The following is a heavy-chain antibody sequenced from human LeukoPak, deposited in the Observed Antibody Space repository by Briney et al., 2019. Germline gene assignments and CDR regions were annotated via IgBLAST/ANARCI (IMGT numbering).Heavy chain of an antibody. CDR1: GFTFSSYG. D-gene: IGHD3-22*01. CDR3: AKGSRITMIVVADFDY. Sequence: PGGSLRLSCAASGFTFSSYGMHWVRQAPGKGLERVAVISYDGSNKYYADSVKGRFTISRDNSKNTLYLQMNSLRAEDTAVYYCAKGSRITMIVVADFDYWGQGTLVTVSP. J-gene: IGHJ4*02. CDR2: ISYDGSNK. V-gene: IGHV3-30*18.